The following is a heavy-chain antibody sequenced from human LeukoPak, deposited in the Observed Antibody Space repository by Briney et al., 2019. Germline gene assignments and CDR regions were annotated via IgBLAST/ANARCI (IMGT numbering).Heavy chain of an antibody. Sequence: SETLSLTCAVYGGSFSGYYWSWIRQPPGKGLEWIGEINHSGSTNYNPSLKSRVTISVDTSKNQFSLKLSSVTAADTAVYYCARRALVWHYYYYYYMDVWGKGTTVTVSS. D-gene: IGHD2-8*01. CDR3: ARRALVWHYYYYYYMDV. V-gene: IGHV4-34*01. CDR1: GGSFSGYY. CDR2: INHSGST. J-gene: IGHJ6*03.